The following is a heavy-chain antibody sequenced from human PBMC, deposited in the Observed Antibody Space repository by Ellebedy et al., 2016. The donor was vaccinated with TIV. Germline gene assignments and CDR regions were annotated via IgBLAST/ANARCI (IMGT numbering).Heavy chain of an antibody. J-gene: IGHJ4*02. Sequence: MPSETLSLTCTVSGASISSYYWSRIRQSPGKRLEWIGSMYHTGSTHYNPSLKNRVTMSIDTSKNQFSLNLTSVTAADTAVYYCAREGLAAAGSGVYDYWGQGTLVTVSS. D-gene: IGHD6-13*01. CDR3: AREGLAAAGSGVYDY. CDR1: GASISSYY. V-gene: IGHV4-59*01. CDR2: MYHTGST.